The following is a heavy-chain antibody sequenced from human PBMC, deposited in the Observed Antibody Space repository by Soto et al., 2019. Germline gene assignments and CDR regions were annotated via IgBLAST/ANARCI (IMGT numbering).Heavy chain of an antibody. CDR2: ISFDGNYK. D-gene: IGHD2-8*01. Sequence: GGSLRLSCAASGFIFSGYGMHWVRQAPGKGLEWVAVISFDGNYKYYADSVKGRFTISRDNSRNTLYLQMNSLRVDDTALYYCAKEPRLKRAYWGQGTLVTVSS. J-gene: IGHJ4*01. CDR3: AKEPRLKRAY. CDR1: GFIFSGYG. V-gene: IGHV3-30*18.